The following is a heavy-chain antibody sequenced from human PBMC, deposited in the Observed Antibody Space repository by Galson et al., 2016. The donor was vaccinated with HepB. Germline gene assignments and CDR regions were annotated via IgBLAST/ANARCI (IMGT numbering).Heavy chain of an antibody. CDR1: GFTFSTYV. D-gene: IGHD1-1*01. J-gene: IGHJ4*02. V-gene: IGHV3-23*01. Sequence: SLRLSCAASGFTFSTYVMTWVRQAPGKGLEWVAALSDGGERTDYADSVKGRFIISRDNSRKTLYLQMNSLRAEDTAVYYCARESSGTTLGALDYWGQGTLVTVYS. CDR3: ARESSGTTLGALDY. CDR2: LSDGGERT.